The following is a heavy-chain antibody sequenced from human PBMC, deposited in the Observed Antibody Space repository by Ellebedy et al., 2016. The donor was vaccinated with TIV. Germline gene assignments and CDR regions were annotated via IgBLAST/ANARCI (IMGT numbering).Heavy chain of an antibody. J-gene: IGHJ4*02. CDR3: AKEYHSRGYGAFFDH. D-gene: IGHD3-22*01. V-gene: IGHV3-30*18. Sequence: GESLKISCEVSGFTFSTFGMHLVRQAPGKGPEWVAVVSSSGKTQYYADSVKDRVTISRDNSKNTLYLQLNGLRVEDTAVYYCAKEYHSRGYGAFFDHWGQGTLVAVSS. CDR2: VSSSGKTQ. CDR1: GFTFSTFG.